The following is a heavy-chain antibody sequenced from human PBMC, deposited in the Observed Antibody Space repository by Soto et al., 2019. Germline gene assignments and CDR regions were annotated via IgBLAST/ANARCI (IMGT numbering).Heavy chain of an antibody. CDR2: ISSSSSTI. D-gene: IGHD3-22*01. V-gene: IGHV3-48*02. Sequence: EVQLVESGGGLVQPGGSLRLSCAASGFTFSSYSMNWVRQAPGKGLEWVSYISSSSSTIYYADSVKGRFTISRDNAKNSLYLQMNSLRDEDTDVYYCARWGYYDSSGYYLLWGQGTLVTVSS. CDR1: GFTFSSYS. J-gene: IGHJ4*02. CDR3: ARWGYYDSSGYYLL.